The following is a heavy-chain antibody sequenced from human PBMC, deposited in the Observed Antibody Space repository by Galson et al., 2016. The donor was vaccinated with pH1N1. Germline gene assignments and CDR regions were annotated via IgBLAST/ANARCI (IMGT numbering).Heavy chain of an antibody. D-gene: IGHD3-16*01. J-gene: IGHJ4*02. CDR1: GFAFSSYW. CDR2: INSDGSST. CDR3: ARNFGLSGSGRHFDF. Sequence: SQRLSCAASGFAFSSYWMHWVRQAPGKGLVWVSRINSDGSSTSCADSVKGRFTISRDNAKNTLYLQMHSLRAEDTAVYYCARNFGLSGSGRHFDFWGQGTLVTVSS. V-gene: IGHV3-74*01.